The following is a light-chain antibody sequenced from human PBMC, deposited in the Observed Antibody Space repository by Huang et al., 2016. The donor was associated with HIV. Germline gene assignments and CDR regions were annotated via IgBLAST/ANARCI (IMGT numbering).Light chain of an antibody. J-gene: IGKJ4*01. Sequence: EIVLTQSPVTLSLSPGDRATLSCRASQSICTYLAWYQQNSGQAPRLLIYDVSHRAAGVPARFSASGSETDFTLTIASLDPDDFAIYHCQQRSKWPLTFGGGTKVEMK. CDR3: QQRSKWPLT. CDR2: DVS. CDR1: QSICTY. V-gene: IGKV3-11*01.